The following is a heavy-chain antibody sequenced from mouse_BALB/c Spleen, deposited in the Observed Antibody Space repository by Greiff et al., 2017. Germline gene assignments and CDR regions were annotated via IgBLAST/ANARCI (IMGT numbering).Heavy chain of an antibody. CDR1: GYTFSSYW. Sequence: VQGVESGAELMKPGASVKISCKATGYTFSSYWIEWVKQRPGHGLEWIGEILPGSGSTNYNEKFKGKATFTADTSSNTAYMQLSSLTSEDSAVYYCARKGRYDWYFDVWGAGTTVTVSS. CDR3: ARKGRYDWYFDV. V-gene: IGHV1-9*01. J-gene: IGHJ1*01. D-gene: IGHD2-14*01. CDR2: ILPGSGST.